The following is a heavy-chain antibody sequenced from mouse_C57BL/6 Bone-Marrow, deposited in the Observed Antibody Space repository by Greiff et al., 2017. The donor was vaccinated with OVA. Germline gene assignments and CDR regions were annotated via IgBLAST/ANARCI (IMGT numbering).Heavy chain of an antibody. Sequence: VKVVESGPGLVAPSQSLSITCTVSGFSLTSYGVDWVRQPPGKGLEWLGVIWGGGSTNYNSALMSRLSISKDNSKSQVFLKMNSLQTDDTAMYYCAKLTTVVATSDYYAMDYWGQGTSVTVSS. CDR2: IWGGGST. V-gene: IGHV2-9*01. D-gene: IGHD1-1*01. CDR3: AKLTTVVATSDYYAMDY. CDR1: GFSLTSYG. J-gene: IGHJ4*01.